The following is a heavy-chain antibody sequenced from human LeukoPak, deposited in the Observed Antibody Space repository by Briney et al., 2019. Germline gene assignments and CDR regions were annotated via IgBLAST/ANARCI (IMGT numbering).Heavy chain of an antibody. Sequence: GGSLRLSCTVSGFTFEDYGMNWVRQVPGREPGWVSGLNWNGGGRRYADSVKGRFIISRDNAKGVLYLQLNDLRVEDTALYYCARDAVPSGRSWFDPWGQGTLVTVSS. D-gene: IGHD4-17*01. CDR1: GFTFEDYG. J-gene: IGHJ5*02. CDR3: ARDAVPSGRSWFDP. CDR2: LNWNGGGR. V-gene: IGHV3-20*04.